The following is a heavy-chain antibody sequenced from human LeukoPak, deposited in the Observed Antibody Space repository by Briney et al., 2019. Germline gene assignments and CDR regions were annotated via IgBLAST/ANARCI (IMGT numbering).Heavy chain of an antibody. J-gene: IGHJ4*02. V-gene: IGHV3-23*01. D-gene: IGHD2-21*02. CDR2: NNDNGGGS. Sequence: GGSLRLSCAASGFTFSRYAMSWVRQAPGKGLEWVSTNNDNGGGSYSADSVRGRFTISRDNSKNTLSLQMNSLRAEDTAVYYCAKGHTAGALYYFDYWGQGTLVTVSS. CDR1: GFTFSRYA. CDR3: AKGHTAGALYYFDY.